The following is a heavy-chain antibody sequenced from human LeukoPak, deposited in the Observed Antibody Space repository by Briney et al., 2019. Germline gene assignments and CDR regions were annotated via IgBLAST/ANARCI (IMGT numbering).Heavy chain of an antibody. CDR2: ISASSSFI. J-gene: IGHJ6*03. CDR3: ARDPPSGSYYDYYYYMDV. Sequence: PGGSLRLSCAASGFTFSSYAMSWVRQAPGKGLEWVSSISASSSFIYYADSAMGRFTISRDNAKNSLYLQMNSLRAEDTAVYYCARDPPSGSYYDYYYYMDVWGKGTTVTVSS. CDR1: GFTFSSYA. D-gene: IGHD3-10*01. V-gene: IGHV3-21*01.